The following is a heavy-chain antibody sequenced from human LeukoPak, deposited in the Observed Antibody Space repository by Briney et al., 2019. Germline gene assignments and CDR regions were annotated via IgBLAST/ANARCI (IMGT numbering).Heavy chain of an antibody. Sequence: SETLSLTCTVSGGSISSYFWSWIRQPPGKGLEWIGYIYYSGSTNYNPSLKSRVTISVDTSKNQFSLELSSVTAADTAVYYCARSAPYGANSDYWGQGTLVTVSS. CDR3: ARSAPYGANSDY. J-gene: IGHJ4*02. D-gene: IGHD4-23*01. CDR2: IYYSGST. V-gene: IGHV4-59*01. CDR1: GGSISSYF.